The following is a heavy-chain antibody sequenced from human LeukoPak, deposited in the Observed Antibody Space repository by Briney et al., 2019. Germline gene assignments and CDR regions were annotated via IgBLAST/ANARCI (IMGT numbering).Heavy chain of an antibody. V-gene: IGHV4-61*08. Sequence: SETLSLTCTVSGDSVASGGYYWNWIRQPPGKGLEWIGYIYYSVSTNYNLSLKSRVTISVDTSENQFSLKLSSVTAADTAVYYCAREGFTYYYDSSGYSPLDYWGQGTLVTVSS. CDR1: GDSVASGGYY. D-gene: IGHD3-22*01. CDR2: IYYSVST. J-gene: IGHJ4*02. CDR3: AREGFTYYYDSSGYSPLDY.